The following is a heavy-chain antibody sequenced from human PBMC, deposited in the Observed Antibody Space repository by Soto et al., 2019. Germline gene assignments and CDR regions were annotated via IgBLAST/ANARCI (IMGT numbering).Heavy chain of an antibody. J-gene: IGHJ6*03. Sequence: QVQLVQSGAEVKKPGASVKVSCKASGYTFSSYDINWVRQATGQGLEWMGWMNPNSGDTKYPQKFQVRVTMTRNTSIATAYMELSSLRAEDTAVYYCARGLKCTTPLVRGVNPYYYYYMDVWGEGTTVTVSS. CDR3: ARGLKCTTPLVRGVNPYYYYYMDV. V-gene: IGHV1-8*01. CDR1: GYTFSSYD. CDR2: MNPNSGDT. D-gene: IGHD3-10*01.